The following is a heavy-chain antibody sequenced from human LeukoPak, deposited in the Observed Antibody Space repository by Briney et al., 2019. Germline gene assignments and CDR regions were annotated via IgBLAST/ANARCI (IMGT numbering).Heavy chain of an antibody. CDR1: GFTFSTYS. CDR3: AREIGTLSCDY. CDR2: ISSSSSTI. J-gene: IGHJ4*02. Sequence: PGGSLRLSCAASGFTFSTYSMNWVRQAPGKGLEWVSYISSSSSTIYYADSVKGRFTISRDNAKNSLYLQMNSLRAEDTAVYYCAREIGTLSCDYWGQGTLVTVSS. V-gene: IGHV3-48*01.